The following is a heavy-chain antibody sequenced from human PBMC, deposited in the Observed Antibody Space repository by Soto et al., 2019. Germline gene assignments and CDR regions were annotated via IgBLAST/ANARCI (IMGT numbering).Heavy chain of an antibody. CDR2: VFSSGNT. CDR3: TRGRRMTVFRGGAFDI. D-gene: IGHD2-15*01. V-gene: IGHV4-4*03. CDR1: GGSTRRDRW. Sequence: PQTRSVTCDGSGGSTRRDRWWSWVRQPPGKALEWIVGVFSSGNTNYNPSLRSRLTISVDKSKIQFSLKLNSVTAADTAVYYCTRGRRMTVFRGGAFDIWGQGTSVT. J-gene: IGHJ3*02.